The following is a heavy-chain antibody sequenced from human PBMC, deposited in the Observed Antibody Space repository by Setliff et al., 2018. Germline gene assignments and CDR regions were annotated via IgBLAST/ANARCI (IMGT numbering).Heavy chain of an antibody. CDR1: GYTFTNYG. Sequence: ASVKVSCKAPGYTFTNYGVTWVRQAPGQGLEWMGWISPYSGNTYYAPELQGRVTLTTDTSTTTAYLELRSLTSDDTAVYYCSRLVRYCTTTTCQRASGDDYWGQGTLVTVPQ. V-gene: IGHV1-18*01. J-gene: IGHJ4*02. D-gene: IGHD2-8*01. CDR3: SRLVRYCTTTTCQRASGDDY. CDR2: ISPYSGNT.